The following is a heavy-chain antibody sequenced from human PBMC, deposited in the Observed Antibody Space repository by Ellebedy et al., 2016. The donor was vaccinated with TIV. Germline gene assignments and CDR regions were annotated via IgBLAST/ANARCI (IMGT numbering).Heavy chain of an antibody. CDR1: GDSVSSSITT. CDR3: ARDLRGTDYYYYYMDV. CDR2: TYYRSKWYT. D-gene: IGHD1-1*01. V-gene: IGHV6-1*01. Sequence: SQTLSLTCAISGDSVSSSITTWNWIRQSPARGLEWLGRTYYRSKWYTDYAEPVQSRVSIKADTSKNHFSLQLNSVTPEDTAVYYCARDLRGTDYYYYYMDVWGKGTTVTVSS. J-gene: IGHJ6*03.